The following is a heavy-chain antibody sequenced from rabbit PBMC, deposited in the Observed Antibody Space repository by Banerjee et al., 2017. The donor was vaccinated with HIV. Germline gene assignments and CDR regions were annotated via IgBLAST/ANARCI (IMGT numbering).Heavy chain of an antibody. V-gene: IGHV1S45*01. J-gene: IGHJ2*01. CDR1: GFTISSSYY. CDR3: AIERDGSIAIDT. D-gene: IGHD4-2*01. CDR2: IYTGSSGTT. Sequence: QEQLEESGGDLVKPEGSLTLTCTASGFTISSSYYMCWVRQAPGKGLEWIACIYTGSSGTTYYASWAKGQFTITRNTNLNTVTLQMSSLTGADTATYFCAIERDGSIAIDTWGQGTLVTVS.